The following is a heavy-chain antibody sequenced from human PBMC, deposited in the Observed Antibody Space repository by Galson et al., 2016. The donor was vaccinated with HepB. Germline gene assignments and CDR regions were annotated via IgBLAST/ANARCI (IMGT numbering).Heavy chain of an antibody. Sequence: SLRLSCAASGFTFNSYGMTWVRQAPGKGLEWVSSISEDAVRTHYADSVKGRFTISRDSSRTSLYLQMNSLRAEDTAIYYCAKAPADRRWDLLPGDFWGQGTLVAVSS. D-gene: IGHD1-26*01. CDR2: ISEDAVRT. CDR1: GFTFNSYG. CDR3: AKAPADRRWDLLPGDF. J-gene: IGHJ4*02. V-gene: IGHV3-23*01.